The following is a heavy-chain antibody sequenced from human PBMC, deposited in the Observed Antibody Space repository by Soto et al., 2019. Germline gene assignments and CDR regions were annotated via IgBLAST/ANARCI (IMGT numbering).Heavy chain of an antibody. CDR3: ARYRREAVAGYTLDN. CDR2: VYNSGST. D-gene: IGHD6-13*01. J-gene: IGHJ4*02. V-gene: IGHV4-61*01. Sequence: SETLSLTCTVSGGSISSSSNYWTWIRQPPGKGLEWIGYVYNSGSTNYNPSLKSRVTISEDTSKSQFSLKVNSMAAADTAVYYCARYRREAVAGYTLDNWGQGILVTVSS. CDR1: GGSISSSSNY.